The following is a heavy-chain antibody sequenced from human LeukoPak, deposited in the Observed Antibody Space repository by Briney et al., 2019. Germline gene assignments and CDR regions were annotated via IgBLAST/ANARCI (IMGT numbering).Heavy chain of an antibody. J-gene: IGHJ4*02. CDR2: ISAYNGNT. Sequence: ASVKVSCKASGYTFTSYGISWVRQAPGQGLEWMGWISAYNGNTNYAQKLQGRVTMTTDTSTSTAYMELRSLRSDDTDVYYCARDDRIGYCSGGSCYPPFDYWGQGTLVTVSS. V-gene: IGHV1-18*01. D-gene: IGHD2-15*01. CDR3: ARDDRIGYCSGGSCYPPFDY. CDR1: GYTFTSYG.